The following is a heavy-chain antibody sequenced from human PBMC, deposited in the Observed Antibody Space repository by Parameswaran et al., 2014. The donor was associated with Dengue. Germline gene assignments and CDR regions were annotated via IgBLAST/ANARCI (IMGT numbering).Heavy chain of an antibody. V-gene: IGHV4-39*01. CDR2: IFYSGSA. Sequence: VRQAPGKGLEWIGNIFYSGSAFYNPSLKSRGNISVDTSKNQFSLDLHSLTAADTAVYYCARVTYSGAGNYYNPYFFDKWGQGSRVTVSS. CDR3: ARVTYSGAGNYYNPYFFDK. J-gene: IGHJ4*02. D-gene: IGHD3-10*01.